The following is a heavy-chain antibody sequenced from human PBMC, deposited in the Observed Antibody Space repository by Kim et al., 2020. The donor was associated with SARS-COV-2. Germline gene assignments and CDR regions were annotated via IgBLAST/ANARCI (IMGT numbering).Heavy chain of an antibody. J-gene: IGHJ4*02. CDR2: NTSSSSYI. CDR3: ARGLYETMSLCSGWYDFDY. V-gene: IGHV3-21*01. CDR1: GFTFSSYS. Sequence: GGSLRLSCAASGFTFSSYSMNWVRQAPGKGLEWVSSNTSSSSYIYYADSVKGRFTISRDNAKNSLYLQMNSLRAEDTAVYYCARGLYETMSLCSGWYDFDYWGQGTLVTVSS. D-gene: IGHD6-19*01.